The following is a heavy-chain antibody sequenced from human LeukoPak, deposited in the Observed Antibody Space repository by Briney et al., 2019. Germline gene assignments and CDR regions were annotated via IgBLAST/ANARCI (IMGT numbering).Heavy chain of an antibody. J-gene: IGHJ4*02. D-gene: IGHD3-10*01. CDR2: IYYSGST. CDR3: AKLLVNTELTQ. V-gene: IGHV4-59*01. CDR1: CGSISSYY. Sequence: SETLSLTCIVSCGSISSYYWSWIRQPPGKGLEWIAYIYYSGSTNYNPSLKSRVTISVDTSKNQFSLILSSVTAAVTAVYYCAKLLVNTELTQWAQGTLVTVSS.